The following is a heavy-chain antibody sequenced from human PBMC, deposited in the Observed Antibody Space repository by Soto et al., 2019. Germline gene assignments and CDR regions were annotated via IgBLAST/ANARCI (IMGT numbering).Heavy chain of an antibody. J-gene: IGHJ4*02. Sequence: QVQLVESGGGVVQPGRSLRLSCAASGFTFSSYGMHWVRQAPGKGLEWVAVIAYDGSNKYYADSVKGRFTISRDNSKNTLYMQMNSLRASDTDVYYWAKARSPKAETATFDYWGQGTLVTVSS. CDR1: GFTFSSYG. CDR3: AKARSPKAETATFDY. V-gene: IGHV3-30*18. CDR2: IAYDGSNK. D-gene: IGHD3-16*02.